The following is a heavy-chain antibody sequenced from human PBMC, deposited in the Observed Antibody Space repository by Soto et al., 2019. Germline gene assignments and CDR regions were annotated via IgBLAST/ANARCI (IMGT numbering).Heavy chain of an antibody. CDR3: ASYEMLRGYYYYGMDV. CDR2: IIPFFGTT. V-gene: IGHV1-69*01. J-gene: IGHJ6*04. D-gene: IGHD3-10*01. CDR1: GGTFKNYG. Sequence: QVQLVQSGAEVKKPGSSVRVSCKASGGTFKNYGFSWVRQAPGHGLEWMGGIIPFFGTTNYAQNFQGRATITAVESTTTAYMELSSLRSEDTAVYYCASYEMLRGYYYYGMDVWGKGTTVTVSS.